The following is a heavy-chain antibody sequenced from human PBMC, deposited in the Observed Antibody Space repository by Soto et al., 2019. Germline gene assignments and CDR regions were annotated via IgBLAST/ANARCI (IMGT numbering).Heavy chain of an antibody. D-gene: IGHD3-3*01. Sequence: GGSLRLSCASSGFTFSSYSMNWVRQAPGKGLEWVSYISSSSSTIYYADSVKGRFTISRDNAKNSLYLQMNSLRDEDTAVYYCARESRFLEWLSLNWFDPWGQGTLVTVSS. CDR2: ISSSSSTI. J-gene: IGHJ5*02. CDR3: ARESRFLEWLSLNWFDP. V-gene: IGHV3-48*02. CDR1: GFTFSSYS.